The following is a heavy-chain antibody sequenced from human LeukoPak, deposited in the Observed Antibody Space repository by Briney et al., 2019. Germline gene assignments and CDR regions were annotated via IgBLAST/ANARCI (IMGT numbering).Heavy chain of an antibody. CDR1: GLTFSRHS. J-gene: IGHJ3*02. D-gene: IGHD6-6*01. Sequence: PGGSLRLSCEVSGLTFSRHSMNWVRQAPGKGLEWVASIRSSGRNIYYADSVRGGFTISGDNAEKSVYVEMNRLRGEDTAVYYCTRGLEYSSTDAFDIWGQGIMVTVSS. CDR3: TRGLEYSSTDAFDI. V-gene: IGHV3-21*01. CDR2: IRSSGRNI.